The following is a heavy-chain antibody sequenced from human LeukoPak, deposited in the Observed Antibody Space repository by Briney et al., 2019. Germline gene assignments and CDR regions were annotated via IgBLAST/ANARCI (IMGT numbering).Heavy chain of an antibody. CDR2: INHSGST. CDR1: GGSSSGYY. J-gene: IGHJ6*03. CDR3: ARSYTVTTSLWVYYYYYMDV. Sequence: SETLSLTCAVYGGSSSGYYWSWIRQPPGKGLEWIGEINHSGSTNYNPSLKSRVTISVDTSKNQFSLKLSSVTAADTAVYYCARSYTVTTSLWVYYYYYMDVWGKGTTVTASS. D-gene: IGHD4-11*01. V-gene: IGHV4-34*01.